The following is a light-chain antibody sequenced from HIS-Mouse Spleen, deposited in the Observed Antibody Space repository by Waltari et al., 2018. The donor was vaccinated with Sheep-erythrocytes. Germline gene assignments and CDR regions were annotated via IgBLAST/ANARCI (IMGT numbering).Light chain of an antibody. V-gene: IGKV1D-8*02. CDR3: QQRSNWYT. J-gene: IGKJ2*01. Sequence: AIWMTQSPSLLSASTGDRVTISCRMSQGISSYLAWYQQKPGKAPELLIYAASNRATGIPARFSGSGSGTDFTLTISSLEPEDFAVYYCQQRSNWYTFGQGTKLEIK. CDR1: QGISSY. CDR2: AAS.